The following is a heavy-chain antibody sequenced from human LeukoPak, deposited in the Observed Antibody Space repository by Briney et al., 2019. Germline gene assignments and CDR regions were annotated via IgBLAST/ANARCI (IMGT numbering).Heavy chain of an antibody. CDR1: GGTFSSYA. CDR2: IIPIFGTA. Sequence: VASVKVSCKASGGTFSSYAISWVRQASGQGLEWMGGIIPIFGTANYAQKFQGRVTITADESTSTAYMELSSLRSEDTAVYYCAGKWYYYDSSGYYQWVDWGQGTLVTVSS. V-gene: IGHV1-69*13. J-gene: IGHJ4*02. D-gene: IGHD3-22*01. CDR3: AGKWYYYDSSGYYQWVD.